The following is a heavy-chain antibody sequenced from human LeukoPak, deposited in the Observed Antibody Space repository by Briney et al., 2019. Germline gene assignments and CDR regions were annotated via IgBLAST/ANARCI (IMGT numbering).Heavy chain of an antibody. CDR1: GYTFTSYA. D-gene: IGHD2-8*01. CDR2: INTNTGNP. Sequence: ASVKVSCKASGYTFTSYAMNWVRQAPGQGLEWMGWINTNTGNPTYAQGFTGRFFFSLDTSVSTAYLQISSLKAEDTAVYYCARRPYCTNGVCYGELGFAPWGQGTLVTVSS. CDR3: ARRPYCTNGVCYGELGFAP. J-gene: IGHJ5*02. V-gene: IGHV7-4-1*02.